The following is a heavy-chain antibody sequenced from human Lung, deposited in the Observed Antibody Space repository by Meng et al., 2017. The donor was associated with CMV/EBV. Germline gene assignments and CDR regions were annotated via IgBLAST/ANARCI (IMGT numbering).Heavy chain of an antibody. CDR3: ARDNNWGTDY. CDR2: MHPHRGDT. J-gene: IGHJ4*02. D-gene: IGHD7-27*01. Sequence: SVXVSCKASGYTFPAHYFHWVRQAPGQRLEWMGWMHPHRGDTNYAQQFQARVTLTRDTSINTGYMELTRLTSDDTAVYHCARDNNWGTDYWGQGTLVTVSS. V-gene: IGHV1-2*02. CDR1: GYTFPAHY.